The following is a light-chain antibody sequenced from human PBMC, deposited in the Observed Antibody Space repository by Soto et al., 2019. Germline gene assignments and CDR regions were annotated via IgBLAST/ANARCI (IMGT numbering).Light chain of an antibody. CDR1: TSNIGSNT. V-gene: IGLV1-44*01. J-gene: IGLJ2*01. CDR2: SDD. CDR3: ASWDNSLNVV. Sequence: QSVLTQSPSASGTPGQRVVISCSGSTSNIGSNTVSWYQQFPGTAPKLLIYSDDQRPSWVPGRFSASKSGASASLAISGLQSEDGALYYCASWDNSLNVVFGGGTQLTVL.